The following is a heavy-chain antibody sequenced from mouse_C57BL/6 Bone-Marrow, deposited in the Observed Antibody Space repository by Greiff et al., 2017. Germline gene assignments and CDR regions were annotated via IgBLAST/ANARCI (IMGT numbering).Heavy chain of an antibody. D-gene: IGHD1-1*01. V-gene: IGHV14-2*01. Sequence: DVKLQESGAELVKPGASVKLSCTASGFNIKDYYIHWVKQRTEQGLEWIGRIDPEDGETKYAPKFQDKATITADTSSNTAYLQLSSLTSEDTAVDYCTRSLIYYGTNYWGQGTTLTVSS. CDR3: TRSLIYYGTNY. CDR1: GFNIKDYY. J-gene: IGHJ2*01. CDR2: IDPEDGET.